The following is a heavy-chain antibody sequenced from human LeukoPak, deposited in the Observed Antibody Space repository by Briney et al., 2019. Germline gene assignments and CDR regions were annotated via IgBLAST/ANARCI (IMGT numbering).Heavy chain of an antibody. V-gene: IGHV3-30*02. D-gene: IGHD2-2*02. J-gene: IGHJ4*02. Sequence: HPGGSLRLSCAASGFTFSSYSMNWVRQAPGKGLEWVTFIPYDGSNKYYADSVKGRFTISRDNSKNMLYLQMNSLRAEDTAVYYCARGYCSSTSCYRFDYWGQGTLVTVSS. CDR1: GFTFSSYS. CDR3: ARGYCSSTSCYRFDY. CDR2: IPYDGSNK.